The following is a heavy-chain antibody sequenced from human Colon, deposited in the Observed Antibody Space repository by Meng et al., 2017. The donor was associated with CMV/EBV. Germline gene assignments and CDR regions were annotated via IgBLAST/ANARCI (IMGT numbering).Heavy chain of an antibody. V-gene: IGHV4-30-4*01. Sequence: QVNLQAQRQGLLKPSLTLPPPCTFSGGSISNDNYFWSWIRQPPGKGLEWIGYIHYSGSAYYNPSLESRVSISIDTSKNQFSLKVSSVTAADTAVYYCAREVNIEADTDAFDIWGQGTMVTVSS. J-gene: IGHJ3*02. CDR1: GGSISNDNYF. CDR3: AREVNIEADTDAFDI. CDR2: IHYSGSA. D-gene: IGHD3-10*01.